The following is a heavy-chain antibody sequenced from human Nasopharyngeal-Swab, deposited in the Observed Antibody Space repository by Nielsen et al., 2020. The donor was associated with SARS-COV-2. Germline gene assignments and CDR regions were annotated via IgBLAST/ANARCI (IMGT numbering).Heavy chain of an antibody. V-gene: IGHV3-72*01. CDR3: ARGSFEELTIFGVVYSTNWFDP. Sequence: WIRQPPGKGLEWVGRTRNKANSYTTEYAASVKGRFTISRDDSKNSLYLQMNSLKTEDTAVYYCARGSFEELTIFGVVYSTNWFDPWGQGTLVTVSS. J-gene: IGHJ5*02. D-gene: IGHD3-3*01. CDR2: TRNKANSYTT.